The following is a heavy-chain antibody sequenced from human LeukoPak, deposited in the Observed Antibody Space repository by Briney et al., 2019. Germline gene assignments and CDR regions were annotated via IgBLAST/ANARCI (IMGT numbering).Heavy chain of an antibody. Sequence: GGSLRLSCAASGFTFSSYAMSWVRQAPGKVLEWVSAISGSGGSTYYADSVKGRFTISRDNSKNTLYLQMNSLRAEDTAVYYCAKVIAVAGTWSWFDPWGQGTLVTVSS. D-gene: IGHD6-19*01. CDR1: GFTFSSYA. J-gene: IGHJ5*02. CDR3: AKVIAVAGTWSWFDP. CDR2: ISGSGGST. V-gene: IGHV3-23*01.